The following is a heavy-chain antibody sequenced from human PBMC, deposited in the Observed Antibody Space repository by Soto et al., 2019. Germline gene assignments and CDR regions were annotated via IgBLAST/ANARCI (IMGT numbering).Heavy chain of an antibody. CDR2: IYYSGST. D-gene: IGHD4-17*01. CDR3: ASGHGDYSFDY. J-gene: IGHJ4*02. CDR1: GGSISSYY. V-gene: IGHV4-59*01. Sequence: ASETLSLTCTVSGGSISSYYWSWIRQPPGKGLEWIGYIYYSGSTNFNPSLKSRVTISVDTSKNQFSLKLSSVTAADTAVYYCASGHGDYSFDYWGRGTLVTVSS.